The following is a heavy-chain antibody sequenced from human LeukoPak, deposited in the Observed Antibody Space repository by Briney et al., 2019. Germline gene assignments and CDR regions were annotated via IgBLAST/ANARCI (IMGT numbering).Heavy chain of an antibody. Sequence: RSSETLSLTCTVSGGSISSGGYYWSWIRQPPGKGLEWIGYIYHSGSTYYNPSLKSRVTISVDRSKNQFSLKLSSVTAADTAVYYCARRGAVAVLDYWGQGTLVTVSS. CDR1: GGSISSGGYY. CDR3: ARRGAVAVLDY. V-gene: IGHV4-30-2*01. D-gene: IGHD6-19*01. J-gene: IGHJ4*02. CDR2: IYHSGST.